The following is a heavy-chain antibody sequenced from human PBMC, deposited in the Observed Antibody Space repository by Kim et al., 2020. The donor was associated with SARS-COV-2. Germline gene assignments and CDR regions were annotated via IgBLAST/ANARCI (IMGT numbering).Heavy chain of an antibody. V-gene: IGHV4-61*02. CDR2: IYTSGTT. CDR1: GGSISSANCY. J-gene: IGHJ4*02. D-gene: IGHD1-26*01. CDR3: ARDPSGSYYGEFDY. Sequence: SETLSLTCTVSGGSISSANCYWSWIRQPAGKGLEWIGRIYTSGTTNYNPSLKSRVTISLDTSKNQFSLKLSSVTAADTAVYFCARDPSGSYYGEFDYWGQGTLVTVSS.